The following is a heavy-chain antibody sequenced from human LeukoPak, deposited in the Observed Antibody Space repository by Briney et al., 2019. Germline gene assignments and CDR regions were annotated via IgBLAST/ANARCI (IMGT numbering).Heavy chain of an antibody. D-gene: IGHD3-10*01. CDR1: GFTFSDYY. J-gene: IGHJ4*02. CDR3: ARDFAREFTIDY. CDR2: ISSSGSTI. Sequence: PGGSLRLSCAASGFTFSDYYMSWIRQAPGKGLGWVSYISSSGSTIYYADSVKGRFTISRDNAKNSLFLQMNSLRAEDTAVYYCARDFAREFTIDYWGQGTLVTVSS. V-gene: IGHV3-11*04.